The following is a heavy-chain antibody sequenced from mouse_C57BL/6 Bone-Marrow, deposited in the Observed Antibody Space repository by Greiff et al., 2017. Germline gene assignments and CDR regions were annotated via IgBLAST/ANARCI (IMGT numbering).Heavy chain of an antibody. J-gene: IGHJ3*01. Sequence: QVQLQQSGPELVRPGASVKISCKAPGYTFTSYWITWVKQRPGQGLEWIGDIYPGSGSTNYNEKFKSKDTLTVDTSSSTAYMQLSSLTSEDSAVYYCARHYSNYGFAYWGQGTLVTVSA. D-gene: IGHD2-5*01. CDR3: ARHYSNYGFAY. CDR1: GYTFTSYW. CDR2: IYPGSGST. V-gene: IGHV1-55*01.